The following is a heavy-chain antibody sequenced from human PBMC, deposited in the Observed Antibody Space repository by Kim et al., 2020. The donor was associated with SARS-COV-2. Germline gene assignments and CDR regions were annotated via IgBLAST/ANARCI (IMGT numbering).Heavy chain of an antibody. CDR1: GFTFSSYG. D-gene: IGHD3-16*02. CDR3: AKDLGPVSGSYPRGVDY. V-gene: IGHV3-30*18. J-gene: IGHJ4*02. CDR2: ISYDGSNK. Sequence: GGSLRLSCAASGFTFSSYGMHWVRQAPGKGLEWVAVISYDGSNKYYADSVKGRFTISRDNSKNTLYLQMNSLRAEDTAVYYCAKDLGPVSGSYPRGVDYWGQGTLVTVSS.